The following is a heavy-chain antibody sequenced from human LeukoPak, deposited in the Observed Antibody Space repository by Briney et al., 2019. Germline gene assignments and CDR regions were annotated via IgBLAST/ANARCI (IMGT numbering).Heavy chain of an antibody. CDR1: GFTFSSYA. CDR3: ARGRRQITMVRGVENDY. CDR2: ISYDGSNK. V-gene: IGHV3-30-3*01. D-gene: IGHD3-10*01. J-gene: IGHJ4*02. Sequence: GGSLRLSCAASGFTFSSYAMHWVRQAPGKGLEWVAVISYDGSNKYYADSVKGRFTISRDNSKNTLYLQMNSLRAEDTAVYYCARGRRQITMVRGVENDYWGQGTLVTVSS.